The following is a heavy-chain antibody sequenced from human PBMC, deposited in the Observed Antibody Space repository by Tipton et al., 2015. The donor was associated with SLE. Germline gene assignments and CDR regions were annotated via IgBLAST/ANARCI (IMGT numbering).Heavy chain of an antibody. V-gene: IGHV3-21*01. Sequence: GSLRLSCAASGFTFSSYSMNWVRQAPGKGLEWVSSISSSSSYIYYADSVKGRFTISRDNAKNSLYLQMNSLRAEDTAVYYCAKESHYYDSSGYYTDWGQGTLVTVSS. J-gene: IGHJ4*02. CDR3: AKESHYYDSSGYYTD. CDR1: GFTFSSYS. D-gene: IGHD3-22*01. CDR2: ISSSSSYI.